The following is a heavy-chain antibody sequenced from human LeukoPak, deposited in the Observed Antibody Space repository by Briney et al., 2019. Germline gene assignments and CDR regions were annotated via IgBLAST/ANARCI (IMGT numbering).Heavy chain of an antibody. J-gene: IGHJ5*02. CDR3: ARDREAVANWGYDWFDP. Sequence: SETLSLTCTLAAGSISRYYWSWIRQPAGEGLEWIGGIYTSVSTTYNPSLKSRVTMSVDMSKNQFSLKLSSVTAADTAVYYCARDREAVANWGYDWFDPWGQGTLVTVSS. V-gene: IGHV4-4*07. CDR2: IYTSVST. D-gene: IGHD7-27*01. CDR1: AGSISRYY.